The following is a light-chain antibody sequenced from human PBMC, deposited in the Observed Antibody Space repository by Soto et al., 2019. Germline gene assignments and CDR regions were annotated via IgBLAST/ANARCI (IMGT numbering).Light chain of an antibody. CDR1: LSDVGGQTS. Sequence: QSALTQPPSASGSPGQSVTISCTGTLSDVGGQTSVSWYRQDPGKAPQLILYDVTRRPSGVPKLVSGARSGSKASLTVSGLQAEDEATYYCSSYTGRSVMFGGGTKVTVL. CDR3: SSYTGRSVM. J-gene: IGLJ3*02. CDR2: DVT. V-gene: IGLV2-8*01.